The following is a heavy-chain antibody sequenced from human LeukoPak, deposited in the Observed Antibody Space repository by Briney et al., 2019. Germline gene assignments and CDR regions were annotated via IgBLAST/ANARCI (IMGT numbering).Heavy chain of an antibody. Sequence: AGGSLRLSCAASGFTFSSYGMHWVRQAPGKGLEWVAVISYDGSNKYYADSVKGRFTISRDNSKNTLYLQMNSLRAEDTAVYYCAKDLEGGTGVDYWGQGTLVTVSS. CDR1: GFTFSSYG. D-gene: IGHD1-14*01. V-gene: IGHV3-30*18. J-gene: IGHJ4*02. CDR2: ISYDGSNK. CDR3: AKDLEGGTGVDY.